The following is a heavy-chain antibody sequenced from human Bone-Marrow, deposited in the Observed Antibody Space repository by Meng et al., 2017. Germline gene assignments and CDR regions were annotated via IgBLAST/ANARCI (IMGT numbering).Heavy chain of an antibody. CDR1: GYTFTSYT. J-gene: IGHJ4*02. V-gene: IGHV1-3*01. Sequence: ASVKVSCKASGYTFTSYTMHWVRQAPGQRLEWMGWINAGNGNTKYSQIFQDRVSITRDTSANTAYMELSSLGSEDTAVYYCASRRLPGYSYGIGHWGQGTLVTVSS. CDR3: ASRRLPGYSYGIGH. D-gene: IGHD5-18*01. CDR2: INAGNGNT.